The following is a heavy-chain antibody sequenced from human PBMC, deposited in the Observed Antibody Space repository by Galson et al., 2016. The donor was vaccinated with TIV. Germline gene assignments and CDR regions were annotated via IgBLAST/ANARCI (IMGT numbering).Heavy chain of an antibody. V-gene: IGHV1-2*06. CDR3: ARRYCSGGRCHRDGIDV. J-gene: IGHJ6*02. CDR2: LNPITGDT. D-gene: IGHD2-15*01. CDR1: GYAFTDYH. Sequence: SVKVSCKASGYAFTDYHIHWVREAPGQGLQWLGRLNPITGDTVSAHKFLGRVTMTRDTSISTAYMELSALQSDDTAIYYCARRYCSGGRCHRDGIDVWGQGTTVTVSS.